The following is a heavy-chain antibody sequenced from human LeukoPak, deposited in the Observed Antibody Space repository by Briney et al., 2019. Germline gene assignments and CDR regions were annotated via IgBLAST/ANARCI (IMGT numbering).Heavy chain of an antibody. V-gene: IGHV4-39*01. CDR1: GGSISSSSYY. CDR2: IYYSGST. Sequence: SETLSLTCTVSGGSISSSSYYWGWIRQPPGKGLEWIGSIYYSGSTYYNPSLKSRVTISVDTSKNQFSLKLSSVTAADTAVYYCARHINCSGGSCYPDFDYWGQGTLVTVSS. J-gene: IGHJ4*02. CDR3: ARHINCSGGSCYPDFDY. D-gene: IGHD2-15*01.